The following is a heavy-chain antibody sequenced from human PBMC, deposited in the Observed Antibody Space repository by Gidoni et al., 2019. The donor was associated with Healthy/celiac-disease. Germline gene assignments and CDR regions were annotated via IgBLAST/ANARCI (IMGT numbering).Heavy chain of an antibody. V-gene: IGHV3-21*01. D-gene: IGHD1-26*01. CDR1: GFPFSSYS. CDR3: ARAGIVGATGAFDI. CDR2: ISSSSSYI. Sequence: EVQLVESGGGLVKPGGSLRLSCAASGFPFSSYSMNWVRQAPGKGLEWVSSISSSSSYIYYADSVKGRFTISRDNAKNSLYLQMNSLRAEDTAVYYCARAGIVGATGAFDIWGQGTMVTVSS. J-gene: IGHJ3*02.